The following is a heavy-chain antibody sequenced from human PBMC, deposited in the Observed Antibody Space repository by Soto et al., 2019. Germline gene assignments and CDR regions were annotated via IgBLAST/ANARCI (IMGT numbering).Heavy chain of an antibody. J-gene: IGHJ3*02. V-gene: IGHV4-59*01. CDR1: GGSISSYY. CDR3: ARVRCSGGSCYWNDAFDI. Sequence: PSETLSLTCTVSGGSISSYYWSWIRQPPGKGLEWIGYIYYSGSTNYNPSLKSRVTISVDTSKNQFSLKLSSVTAADTAVYYCARVRCSGGSCYWNDAFDIWGQGKMVTVSS. CDR2: IYYSGST. D-gene: IGHD2-15*01.